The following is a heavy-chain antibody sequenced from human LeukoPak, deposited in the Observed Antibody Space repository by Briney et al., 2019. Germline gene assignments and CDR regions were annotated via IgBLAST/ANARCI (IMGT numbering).Heavy chain of an antibody. J-gene: IGHJ4*02. CDR2: IYYSGST. CDR3: ARHTVTTSFDY. Sequence: SETLSLTCTVSGGSISSYYWSWIRQPPGKGLEWIGYIYYSGSTNYNPSLKSRVTISVDTSKDQFSLKLSSVTAADTAVYYCARHTVTTSFDYWGQGTLVTVSS. D-gene: IGHD4-17*01. CDR1: GGSISSYY. V-gene: IGHV4-59*01.